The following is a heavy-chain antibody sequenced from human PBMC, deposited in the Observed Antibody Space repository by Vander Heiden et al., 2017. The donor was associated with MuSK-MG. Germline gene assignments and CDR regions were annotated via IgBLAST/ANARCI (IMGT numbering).Heavy chain of an antibody. V-gene: IGHV4-39*01. CDR1: GGSISSSSYY. CDR2: SYYSGST. CDR3: AGPSGSYFDYYYYMDV. D-gene: IGHD1-26*01. J-gene: IGHJ6*03. Sequence: QLQLQESGPGLVKPSETLSLTCTVSGGSISSSSYYWGWIRQPPGKGLGWIGSSYYSGSTYYNPSLKSRVTISVDTSKNQFSRKLSSVTAADTAVYYCAGPSGSYFDYYYYMDVWGKGTTVTVSS.